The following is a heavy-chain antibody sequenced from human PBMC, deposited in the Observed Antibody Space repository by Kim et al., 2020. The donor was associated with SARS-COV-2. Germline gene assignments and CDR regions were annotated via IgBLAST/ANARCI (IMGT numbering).Heavy chain of an antibody. D-gene: IGHD2-2*01. V-gene: IGHV3-33*01. J-gene: IGHJ6*02. CDR1: GFTFSSYG. Sequence: GGSLRLSCAASGFTFSSYGMHWVRQAPGKGLEWVAVIWYDGSNKYYADSVKGRFTISRDNSKNTLYLQMNSLRAEDTAVYYCARDQYQLLYYYYYGMDVWGQGTTVTVSS. CDR3: ARDQYQLLYYYYYGMDV. CDR2: IWYDGSNK.